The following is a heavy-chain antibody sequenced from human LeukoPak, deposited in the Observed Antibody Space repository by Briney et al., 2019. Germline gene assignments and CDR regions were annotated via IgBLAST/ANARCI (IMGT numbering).Heavy chain of an antibody. CDR1: GGSISSYY. J-gene: IGHJ6*02. Sequence: SETLSLTCTVSGGSISSYYWSWIRQPPGKGLEWIGYIYYSGSTNYNPSLESRVTISVDTSKNQFSLKLSSVTAADTAVYYCATSHLHSSGWYADYYYYYGMDVWGQGTTVTVSS. CDR3: ATSHLHSSGWYADYYYYYGMDV. V-gene: IGHV4-59*08. D-gene: IGHD6-13*01. CDR2: IYYSGST.